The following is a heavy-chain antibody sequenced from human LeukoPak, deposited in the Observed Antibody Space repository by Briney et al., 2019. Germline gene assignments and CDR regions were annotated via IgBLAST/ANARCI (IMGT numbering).Heavy chain of an antibody. CDR3: TRGYVGIDY. V-gene: IGHV3-74*01. CDR2: INSDGSST. J-gene: IGHJ4*02. CDR1: GFSFSSCW. D-gene: IGHD5-12*01. Sequence: PGRSLRLSCAASGFSFSSCWMHWVRQAPGKGLVWVSRINSDGSSTIYADSVKGRFTISRDNAKNTLYLQMNSLRAEDTALYYCTRGYVGIDYWGQGTLVTVSS.